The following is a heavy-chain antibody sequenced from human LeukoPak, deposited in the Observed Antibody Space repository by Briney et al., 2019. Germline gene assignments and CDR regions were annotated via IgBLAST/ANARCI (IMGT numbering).Heavy chain of an antibody. CDR3: ASRGY. CDR1: GFTFSTYN. CDR2: ISGSSSSI. V-gene: IGHV3-48*01. J-gene: IGHJ4*02. Sequence: GGSLRLSCAVSGFTFSTYNMNWVRQAPGKGLEWGSYISGSSSSIYYADSVKGRFTISRDNAKNSLYLQMNSLRAEDTAVYYCASRGYWGQGTLVTVSS.